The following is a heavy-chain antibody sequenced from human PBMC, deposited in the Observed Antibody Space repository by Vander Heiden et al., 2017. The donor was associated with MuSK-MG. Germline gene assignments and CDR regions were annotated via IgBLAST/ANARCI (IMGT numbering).Heavy chain of an antibody. D-gene: IGHD2-8*01. J-gene: IGHJ6*02. CDR3: ARDLAKKYVYEYYGMDV. CDR2: IIPIFGTA. Sequence: QVQLVQSGAEVKKPGSSVKVSCTASGGTFNSYAISWVRQAPGQGLEWMGGIIPIFGTANYAQKFQGRVTIPADESTSTAYMELSSLRSEDTAVYYCARDLAKKYVYEYYGMDVWGQGTTGTVSS. V-gene: IGHV1-69*01. CDR1: GGTFNSYA.